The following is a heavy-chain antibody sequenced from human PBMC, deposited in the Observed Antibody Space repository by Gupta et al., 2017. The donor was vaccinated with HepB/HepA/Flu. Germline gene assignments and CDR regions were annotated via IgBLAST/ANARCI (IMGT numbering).Heavy chain of an antibody. V-gene: IGHV3-74*01. CDR1: GFTFTDHW. D-gene: IGHD7-27*01. J-gene: IGHJ5*01. CDR2: MSDDATVT. CDR3: VRHNWGFYDS. Sequence: EAQLMESGGGQVQPGGSLTLSCAASGFTFTDHWMSWVRRLPGKGLMWVSRMSDDATVTTYADSVRGRFTVSRDNDKKTLYLKMNSLTAEDTGIYFCVRHNWGFYDSWGQGALVTVSS.